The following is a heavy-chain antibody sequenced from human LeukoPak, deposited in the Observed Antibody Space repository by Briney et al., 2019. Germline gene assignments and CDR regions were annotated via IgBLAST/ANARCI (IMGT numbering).Heavy chain of an antibody. V-gene: IGHV1-8*01. D-gene: IGHD2-2*01. CDR1: GYTFTSYD. J-gene: IGHJ5*02. CDR3: ARAEDIVVVPAFWFDP. Sequence: ASVKVSCKASGYTFTSYDINWVRQATGRGLEWMGWMNPNSGNTGYAQKFQGRVTMTRNTSISTAYMELSSLRSEDTAVYYCARAEDIVVVPAFWFDPWGQGTLVTVSS. CDR2: MNPNSGNT.